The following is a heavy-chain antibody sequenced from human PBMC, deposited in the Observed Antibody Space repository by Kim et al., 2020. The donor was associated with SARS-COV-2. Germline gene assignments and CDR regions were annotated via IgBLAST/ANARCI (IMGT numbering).Heavy chain of an antibody. D-gene: IGHD5-18*01. J-gene: IGHJ4*02. Sequence: DSWKGQFTIARDNAENTLYLQMNSLRAEDTAVYYCARGPHTAMVTDYFDYWGQGTLVTVSS. CDR3: ARGPHTAMVTDYFDY. V-gene: IGHV3-74*01.